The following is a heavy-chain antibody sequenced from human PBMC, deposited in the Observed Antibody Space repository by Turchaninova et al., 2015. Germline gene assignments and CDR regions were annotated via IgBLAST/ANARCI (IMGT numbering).Heavy chain of an antibody. V-gene: IGHV3-33*01. Sequence: GRDEVRQGPMKGVEWVAVIGFVGSNKYYTGSGKGRFSISRNNSKNMLYLQMNSLGAEDTAVYYCARDVIKLRWFGEGDLMDVWGQGTTVTVSS. CDR3: ARDVIKLRWFGEGDLMDV. D-gene: IGHD3-10*01. J-gene: IGHJ6*02. CDR1: G. CDR2: IGFVGSNK.